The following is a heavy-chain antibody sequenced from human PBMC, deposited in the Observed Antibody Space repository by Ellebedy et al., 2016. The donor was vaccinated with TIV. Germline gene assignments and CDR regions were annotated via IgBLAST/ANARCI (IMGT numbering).Heavy chain of an antibody. J-gene: IGHJ4*02. D-gene: IGHD3-9*01. CDR2: ISYDGCSE. CDR1: GFTFSSYA. V-gene: IGHV3-30*04. CDR3: AREESGYFVGY. Sequence: PGGSLRLSCAASGFTFSSYAMHWVRQAPGKGLEWVALISYDGCSEYYADSVKGRFTISRDSSKNTLSLQMNSLRAGDTAVYFCAREESGYFVGYWGQGTLVTVSS.